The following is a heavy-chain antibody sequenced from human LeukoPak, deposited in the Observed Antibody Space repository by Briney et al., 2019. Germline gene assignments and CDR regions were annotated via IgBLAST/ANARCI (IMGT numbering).Heavy chain of an antibody. CDR1: GFTFSSYS. J-gene: IGHJ3*02. V-gene: IGHV3-53*04. Sequence: GGSLRLSCAASGFTFSSYSMNWVRQAPGKGLEWVSVIYSDDRTYYADSVKGRFTISRHTSKKTLYLQMNSLRAEDTAVYYCAREVMAKRRAFDIWGQGTVVTVSS. D-gene: IGHD2-8*01. CDR3: AREVMAKRRAFDI. CDR2: IYSDDRT.